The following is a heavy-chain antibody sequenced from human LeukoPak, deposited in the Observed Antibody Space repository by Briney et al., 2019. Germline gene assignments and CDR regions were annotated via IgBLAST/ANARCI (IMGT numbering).Heavy chain of an antibody. J-gene: IGHJ4*02. CDR1: GGSFSGYS. CDR3: AGGRWHPSVRVDY. Sequence: SETLSLTCAVYGGSFSGYSWSWIRQPPGKGLEWIGEINHSGSTNYNPSLKSRVTISVDTSKNQFSLKPNSVTAADTAVFYCAGGRWHPSVRVDYWGQGTLVTVSS. D-gene: IGHD6-13*01. CDR2: INHSGST. V-gene: IGHV4-34*01.